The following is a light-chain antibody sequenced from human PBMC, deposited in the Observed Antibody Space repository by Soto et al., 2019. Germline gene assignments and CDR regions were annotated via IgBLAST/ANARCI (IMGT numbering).Light chain of an antibody. CDR3: QQSYNSPPLT. Sequence: DIQMTQSPSSLSASVGDRVTITCRASQSISSYLNWYQQRPGKAPNLLIFAASSLQSGVPSRFSGSGSGTDFTLTISSLQPEDFATYFCQQSYNSPPLTFGGGT. CDR2: AAS. V-gene: IGKV1-39*01. CDR1: QSISSY. J-gene: IGKJ4*01.